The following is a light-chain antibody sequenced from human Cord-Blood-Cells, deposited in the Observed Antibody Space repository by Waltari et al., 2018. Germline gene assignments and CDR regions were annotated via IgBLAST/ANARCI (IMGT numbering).Light chain of an antibody. CDR2: EVS. CDR3: SSYAGSNNLV. Sequence: QSALTQPPSASASPGPSVTIPCTGTSSDVGGSNYASWYQQHPGKAPKLMIYEVSKRPSGVPDRFSGSKSGNTASLTVSGLQAEDEADYYCSSYAGSNNLVFGGGTKLTVL. V-gene: IGLV2-8*01. CDR1: SSDVGGSNY. J-gene: IGLJ2*01.